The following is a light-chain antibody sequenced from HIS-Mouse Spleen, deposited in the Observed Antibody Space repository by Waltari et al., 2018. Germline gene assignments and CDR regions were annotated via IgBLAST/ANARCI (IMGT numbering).Light chain of an antibody. V-gene: IGKV1-9*01. CDR2: AAS. Sequence: IQLTQSPSFLSASVGHRVTITCRPSQGISSYLAWYQRKPGKAPKLLIYAASTLQSGVPSRFSGSGSGTEFTLTISSLQPEDFATYYCQQLNSYPQTFGQGTKVEIK. CDR1: QGISSY. J-gene: IGKJ1*01. CDR3: QQLNSYPQT.